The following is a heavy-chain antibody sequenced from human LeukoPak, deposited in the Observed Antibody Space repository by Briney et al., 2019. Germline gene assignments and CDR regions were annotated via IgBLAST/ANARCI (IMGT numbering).Heavy chain of an antibody. CDR2: IHPADSDT. Sequence: GESLKISCKGSGYTFTTNWIGWVRQMPGKGLEWMAIIHPADSDTRYSPPFQGQVSISVDKSISTAYLQWSSLKASDTAMYYCTMGWRGTYYDPASYWSQGTLIIVSS. CDR3: TMGWRGTYYDPASY. V-gene: IGHV5-51*01. J-gene: IGHJ4*02. CDR1: GYTFTTNW. D-gene: IGHD1-26*01.